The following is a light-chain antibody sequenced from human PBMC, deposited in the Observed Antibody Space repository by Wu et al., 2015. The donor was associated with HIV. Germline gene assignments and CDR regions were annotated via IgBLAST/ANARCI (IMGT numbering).Light chain of an antibody. CDR2: AAS. CDR3: LQSYSTPPWT. CDR1: QNIIYY. V-gene: IGKV1-39*01. J-gene: IGKJ1*01. Sequence: EIQMTQSPSSLSASVGDRVTIVCRASQNIIYYANWYQQKPGKAPELLIFAASNLQSGVPSRFSGNGSGTDFTLTISSLQPEDVGTYYCLQSYSTPPWTFGQGTKVEI.